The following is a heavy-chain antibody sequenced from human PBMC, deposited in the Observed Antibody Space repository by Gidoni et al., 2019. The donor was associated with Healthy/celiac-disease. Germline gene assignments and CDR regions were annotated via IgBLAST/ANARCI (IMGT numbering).Heavy chain of an antibody. J-gene: IGHJ4*02. CDR3: ARHDLGYSSGWWGGYYFDY. D-gene: IGHD6-19*01. CDR2: IYYSWRT. CDR1: GGSISRSSYH. V-gene: IGHV4-39*01. Sequence: QLQLQESGPGLVKPSETLSLTCTVSGGSISRSSYHWGWIRQPPGKGLEGLGRIYYSWRTYYNPSLKGRVTISVNTSRNQFSLKLCSVTAADTAVYYCARHDLGYSSGWWGGYYFDYWGQGTLVTVSS.